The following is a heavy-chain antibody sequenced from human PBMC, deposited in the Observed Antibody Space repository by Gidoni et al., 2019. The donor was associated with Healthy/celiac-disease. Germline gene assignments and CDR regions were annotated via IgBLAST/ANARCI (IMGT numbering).Heavy chain of an antibody. Sequence: QVQLQESGPGLVKPSETLSLTCTVSGGSISSYYWSCIRQPPGKGLEWIGYIYYSGSTNYNPSLKSRVTISVDTSKNQFSLKLSSVTAADTAVYYCARGAYGGKEGWGQGTLVTVSS. J-gene: IGHJ4*02. V-gene: IGHV4-59*01. CDR3: ARGAYGGKEG. CDR1: GGSISSYY. CDR2: IYYSGST. D-gene: IGHD4-17*01.